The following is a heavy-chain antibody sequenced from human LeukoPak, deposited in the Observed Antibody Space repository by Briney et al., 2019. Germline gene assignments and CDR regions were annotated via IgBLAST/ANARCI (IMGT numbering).Heavy chain of an antibody. V-gene: IGHV4-39*07. CDR3: ARDSYCSTTSCHLDY. Sequence: PSETLSLTCTVSGGSISGSIYFWGWIRQSPAKGLEWIGSISYSGITHYNPSLKSRVTMSVDTSRNQVSLNLGSVTAADTAVYYCARDSYCSTTSCHLDYWGQGILVTVSS. CDR1: GGSISGSIYF. J-gene: IGHJ4*02. CDR2: ISYSGIT. D-gene: IGHD2-2*01.